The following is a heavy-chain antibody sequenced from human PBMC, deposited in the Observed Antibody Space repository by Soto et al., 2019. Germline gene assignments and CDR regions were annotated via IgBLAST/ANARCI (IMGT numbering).Heavy chain of an antibody. Sequence: PSETLSLTCTVSGGSISSYYWSWIRQPPGKGLEWIGYIYYSGSTNYNPSLKSRVTISVDTSKNQFSLKLSSVTAADTAVYYCARTVSGSYYGYFDYWGQGTLVTVSS. J-gene: IGHJ4*02. CDR1: GGSISSYY. D-gene: IGHD1-26*01. V-gene: IGHV4-59*01. CDR3: ARTVSGSYYGYFDY. CDR2: IYYSGST.